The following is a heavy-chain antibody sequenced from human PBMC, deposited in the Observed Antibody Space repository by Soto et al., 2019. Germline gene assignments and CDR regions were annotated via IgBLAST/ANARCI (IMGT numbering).Heavy chain of an antibody. CDR1: GFTFSSYG. Sequence: QVQLVESGGGVVQPGRSLRLSCAASGFTFSSYGMHWVRQAPGKGLEWVAVISYDGSNKYYADSVKGRFTISRDNSKNTLYLQMNRLRAEDTAVYYCAKDGRRYCSGGSCYYFDYWGQGTLVTVSS. J-gene: IGHJ4*02. V-gene: IGHV3-30*18. D-gene: IGHD2-15*01. CDR3: AKDGRRYCSGGSCYYFDY. CDR2: ISYDGSNK.